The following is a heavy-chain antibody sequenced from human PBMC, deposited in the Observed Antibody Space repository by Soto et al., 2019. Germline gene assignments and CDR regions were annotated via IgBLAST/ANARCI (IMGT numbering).Heavy chain of an antibody. CDR2: IYYSGST. D-gene: IGHD6-13*01. J-gene: IGHJ4*01. CDR1: GGSISSSSYY. Sequence: PSETLSLTCTVSGGSISSSSYYWGWIRQPPGKGLEWIGSIYYSGSTYYNPSLKSRVTISVDTSKNQFSPKLSSVTAADTAVYYCARLAAAGKKGSFDYWGQGTLVTVSS. V-gene: IGHV4-39*01. CDR3: ARLAAAGKKGSFDY.